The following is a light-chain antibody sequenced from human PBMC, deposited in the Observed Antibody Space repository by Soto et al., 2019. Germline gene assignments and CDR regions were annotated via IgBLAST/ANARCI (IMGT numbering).Light chain of an antibody. CDR3: SSYTASNTFV. Sequence: QSVLTQPASVSGSPGQSITISCTGTSSDVGGYNFVSWYRQDPGKAPKLLIYEVNNRPSGISNRFSGSKSGILASLTISGLQAGDEADYYCSSYTASNTFVFGSGTKVTVL. CDR1: SSDVGGYNF. V-gene: IGLV2-14*01. CDR2: EVN. J-gene: IGLJ1*01.